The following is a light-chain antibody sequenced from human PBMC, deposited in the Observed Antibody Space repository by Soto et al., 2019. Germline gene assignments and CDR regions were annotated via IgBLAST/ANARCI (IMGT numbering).Light chain of an antibody. CDR1: QGISTY. CDR2: AAS. Sequence: DIQMTQSPSSLSASVGDRVSITCRASQGISTYLNWFQQKPGEAPNLLIYAASSLHSGVPSRFSGSGSGTDFILTISSLPPEDFATYYCQQSLDHPVTFGQGTRLEMK. J-gene: IGKJ5*01. CDR3: QQSLDHPVT. V-gene: IGKV1-39*01.